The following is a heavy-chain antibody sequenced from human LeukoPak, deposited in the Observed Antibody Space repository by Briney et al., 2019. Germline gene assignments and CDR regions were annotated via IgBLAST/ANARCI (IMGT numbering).Heavy chain of an antibody. V-gene: IGHV1-18*04. J-gene: IGHJ6*04. Sequence: ASVKVSCKASGYTFTSYGNSWVRQAPGQGLEWMGWISAYNGNTNYAQKLQGRVTMTTDTSTSTAYMELGSLRSDDTAVYYCARFPYGSGSYYYYYGMDVWGKGTTVTVSS. CDR3: ARFPYGSGSYYYYYGMDV. CDR1: GYTFTSYG. D-gene: IGHD3-10*01. CDR2: ISAYNGNT.